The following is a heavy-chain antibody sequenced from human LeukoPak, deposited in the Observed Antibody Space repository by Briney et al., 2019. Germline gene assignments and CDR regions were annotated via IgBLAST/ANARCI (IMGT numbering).Heavy chain of an antibody. Sequence: AGVKVSCKASRCRFPGYYIHWLRQAPGQELEWMVWINPKRGATTYAQEFQGTVTMTSEKATITGFLELHGVSPDGQGGFYFSREGRGDYNWCDSWGQGTLVSAPS. CDR3: SREGRGDYNWCDS. CDR2: INPKRGAT. CDR1: RCRFPGYY. J-gene: IGHJ5*01. V-gene: IGHV1-2*02. D-gene: IGHD3-10*01.